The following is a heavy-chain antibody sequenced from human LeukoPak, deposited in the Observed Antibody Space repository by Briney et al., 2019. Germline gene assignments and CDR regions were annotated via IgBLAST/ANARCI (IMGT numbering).Heavy chain of an antibody. J-gene: IGHJ4*02. CDR2: IIPIFGTA. CDR1: GGTFSSYA. CDR3: AIGITMVRGAPPDDY. Sequence: SVKVSCKASGGTFSSYAISWVRQAPGQGLEWMGRIIPIFGTANYAQKFQGRVTITTDESTSTAYMELSSLRSEDTAVYYCAIGITMVRGAPPDDYWGQGTLVTVPS. V-gene: IGHV1-69*05. D-gene: IGHD3-10*01.